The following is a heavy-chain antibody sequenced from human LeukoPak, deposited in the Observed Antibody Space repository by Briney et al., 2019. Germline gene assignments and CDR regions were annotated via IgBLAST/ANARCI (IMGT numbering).Heavy chain of an antibody. CDR2: INHSGST. D-gene: IGHD6-13*01. V-gene: IGHV4-34*01. CDR3: ARHAGRSSSWYSY. CDR1: GGSFSGYY. J-gene: IGHJ4*02. Sequence: SETLSLTCAVYGGSFSGYYWSWIRQPPGKGLEWIGEINHSGSTNYNPSLKSRVTISVDTSKNQFSLKLSSVTAADTAVYYCARHAGRSSSWYSYWGQGTLVTVSS.